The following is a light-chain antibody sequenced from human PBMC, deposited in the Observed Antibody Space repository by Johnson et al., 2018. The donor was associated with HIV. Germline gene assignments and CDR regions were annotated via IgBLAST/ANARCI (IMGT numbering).Light chain of an antibody. CDR3: GTWDSSLRVDF. CDR2: ENN. CDR1: SSNIGNNY. Sequence: QAVLTQPPSVSAAPGQKVTISCSGSSSNIGNNYVSWYQQLPGTAPKLLIYENNKRPSGIPDRFSGSKSGTSATLGITGLQTGDEADYYCGTWDSSLRVDFFGTGTKVTGL. J-gene: IGLJ1*01. V-gene: IGLV1-51*02.